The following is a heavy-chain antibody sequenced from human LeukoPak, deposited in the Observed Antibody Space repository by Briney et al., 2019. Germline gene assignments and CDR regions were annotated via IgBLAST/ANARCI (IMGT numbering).Heavy chain of an antibody. J-gene: IGHJ4*02. CDR1: GFTFSSDT. Sequence: GGALRLSCAASGFTFSSDTMSWVRQAPGKGVEWVSPISGSGGSTYYADSVKGRFTISRDNSKNTLYLQMNSLRAEDTAVYYCAKDLGVLRPYYFDYWGQGTLVTVSS. D-gene: IGHD3-16*01. CDR3: AKDLGVLRPYYFDY. CDR2: ISGSGGST. V-gene: IGHV3-23*01.